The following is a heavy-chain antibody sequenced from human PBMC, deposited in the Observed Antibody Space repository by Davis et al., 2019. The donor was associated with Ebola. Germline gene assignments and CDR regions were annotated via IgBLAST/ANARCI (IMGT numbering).Heavy chain of an antibody. D-gene: IGHD5-24*01. Sequence: GGSLRLSCAASGFTFSSYGMHWVRQAPGQGLEWMGIINPSGSSTSYAQKFQGRVTMTRDTSKSTVYMELSSLRSEDTAVYYCARDDQMATTQKRYFQHWGQGTLVTVSS. CDR1: GFTFSSYG. J-gene: IGHJ1*01. CDR3: ARDDQMATTQKRYFQH. CDR2: INPSGSST. V-gene: IGHV1-46*03.